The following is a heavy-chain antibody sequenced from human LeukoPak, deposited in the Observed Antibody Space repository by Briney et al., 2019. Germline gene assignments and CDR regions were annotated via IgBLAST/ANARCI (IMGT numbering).Heavy chain of an antibody. J-gene: IGHJ4*02. CDR3: ARDQATWGFWSGYRIYYFDY. CDR1: GYTFTSYY. Sequence: GASVKVSCKASGYTFTSYYMHWVRQAPGQGLEWMGIINPSGGSTSYAQKFQGRVTMTRDTSTSTVYMELSSLRSEDTAVYYCARDQATWGFWSGYRIYYFDYWGQGTLVTVSS. CDR2: INPSGGST. D-gene: IGHD3-3*01. V-gene: IGHV1-46*01.